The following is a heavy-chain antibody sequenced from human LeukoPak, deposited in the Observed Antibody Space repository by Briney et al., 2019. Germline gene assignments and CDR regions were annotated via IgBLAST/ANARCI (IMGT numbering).Heavy chain of an antibody. CDR1: GGTFSNDA. CDR2: IVPTLGFT. V-gene: IGHV1-69*04. CDR3: AREIGGGPYYFDY. J-gene: IGHJ4*02. D-gene: IGHD2/OR15-2a*01. Sequence: ASVKVSCKASGGTFSNDAITWVRQAPGQGLEWMGRIVPTLGFTNYPQRLEGKVTLTADKSTATAYMELSSLTSEDTAVYYCAREIGGGPYYFDYWGQGTLVTVSS.